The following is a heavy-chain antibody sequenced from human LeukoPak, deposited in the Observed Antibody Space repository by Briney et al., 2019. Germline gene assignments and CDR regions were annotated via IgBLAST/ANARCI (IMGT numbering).Heavy chain of an antibody. CDR2: IIPIFGTA. CDR1: GGTFSSYA. V-gene: IGHV1-69*13. Sequence: GASVKVSCKASGGTFSSYAISWVRQAPGQGLEWMGGIIPIFGTANYAQKFQGRVTITADESTSTAYMELSSLRFEDTAVYYCARDTIFGVVTILHDAFDIWGQGTMVTVSS. D-gene: IGHD3-3*01. J-gene: IGHJ3*02. CDR3: ARDTIFGVVTILHDAFDI.